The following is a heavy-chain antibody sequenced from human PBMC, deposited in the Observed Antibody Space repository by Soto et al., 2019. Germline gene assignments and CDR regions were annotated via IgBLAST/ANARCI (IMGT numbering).Heavy chain of an antibody. CDR1: GDSVNSSY. CDR2: IHHTGKT. J-gene: IGHJ4*02. CDR3: ARTDAYNSSFFDS. D-gene: IGHD6-6*01. V-gene: IGHV4-31*03. Sequence: QVQLQEMGPGLVKPSQTLTITCTVSGDSVNSSYWSWIRQLPGKGLEWMGNIHHTGKTFYNPSLKGRVAISIDTSQPLFSLKRRSITAADTAVYYCARTDAYNSSFFDSWGQGTVVTVSS.